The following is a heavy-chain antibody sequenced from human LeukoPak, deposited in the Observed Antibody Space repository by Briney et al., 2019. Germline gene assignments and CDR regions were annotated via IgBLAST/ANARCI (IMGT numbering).Heavy chain of an antibody. J-gene: IGHJ6*03. CDR1: GFTFSSYA. D-gene: IGHD3-16*02. CDR3: ARDDSNMITFGGVIVTNYYYYYMDV. CDR2: ISGNGGST. V-gene: IGHV3-23*01. Sequence: GGSLRLSCAASGFTFSSYAMSWVRQAPGKGLEWVSAISGNGGSTYYADSVKGRFTISRDNAKNSLYLQMNSLRAEDTAVYYCARDDSNMITFGGVIVTNYYYYYMDVWGKGTTVTVSS.